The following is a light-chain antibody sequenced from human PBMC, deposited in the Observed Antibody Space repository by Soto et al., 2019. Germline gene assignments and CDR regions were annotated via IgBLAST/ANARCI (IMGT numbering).Light chain of an antibody. CDR1: QSVSGNY. J-gene: IGKJ1*01. CDR3: QHYGRSPWT. Sequence: EVVLTQSPGTLSLSPGERATLSCWASQSVSGNYLAWHQQKPGQAPRLLIYAVSRRATGIPDRFSGSGSGTDFTLTISRLEPEDFAVYYCQHYGRSPWTFGQVTKVEIK. CDR2: AVS. V-gene: IGKV3-20*01.